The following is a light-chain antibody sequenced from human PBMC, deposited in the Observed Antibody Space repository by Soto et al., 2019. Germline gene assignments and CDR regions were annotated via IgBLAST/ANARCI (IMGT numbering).Light chain of an antibody. J-gene: IGKJ4*01. CDR3: QQSSSHFIT. Sequence: DIQLTQSPSSLSASVGDRITISCRASQSIDIYLTLYQQKPGKAPKLLIYSASTLQSGVPSRFSGNGSGTDFTLTIRGLQPEDFATYYCQQSSSHFITFGRGTKVEIK. CDR2: SAS. CDR1: QSIDIY. V-gene: IGKV1-39*01.